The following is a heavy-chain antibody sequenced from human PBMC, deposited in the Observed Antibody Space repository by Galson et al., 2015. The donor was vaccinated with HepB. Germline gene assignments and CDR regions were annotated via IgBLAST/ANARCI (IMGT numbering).Heavy chain of an antibody. V-gene: IGHV3-33*08. CDR2: IWYDGSNK. Sequence: SLRLSCAASGFTSSSYGMHWVRQAPGKGLEWVAVIWYDGSNKYYADSVKGRFTISRDNSKNTLYLQMNSLRAEDTAVYYCARDLVVVTAAMDYWGQGTLVTVSS. J-gene: IGHJ4*02. D-gene: IGHD2-21*02. CDR3: ARDLVVVTAAMDY. CDR1: GFTSSSYG.